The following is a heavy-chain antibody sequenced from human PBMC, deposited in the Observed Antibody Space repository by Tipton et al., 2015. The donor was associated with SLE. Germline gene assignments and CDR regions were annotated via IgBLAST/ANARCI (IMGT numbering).Heavy chain of an antibody. J-gene: IGHJ6*03. D-gene: IGHD6-6*01. Sequence: TLSLTCAVYGGSFSGYYWSWIRQPPGKGLEWIGEINHSGSTNYNPSLKSRVTISVDTSKNQFSLKLSSVTAADTAVYYCARGLVYSSSSYCYYYYMDVWGKGTTVTVSS. CDR1: GGSFSGYY. V-gene: IGHV4-34*01. CDR2: INHSGST. CDR3: ARGLVYSSSSYCYYYYMDV.